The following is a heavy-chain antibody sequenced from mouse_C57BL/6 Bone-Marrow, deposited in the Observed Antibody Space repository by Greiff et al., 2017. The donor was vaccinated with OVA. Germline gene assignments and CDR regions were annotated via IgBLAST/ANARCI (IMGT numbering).Heavy chain of an antibody. CDR2: INYDGSST. CDR1: GFTFSDYY. D-gene: IGHD5-5*01. J-gene: IGHJ2*01. Sequence: VQLKESEGGLVQPGSSMKLSCTASGFTFSDYYMAWVRQVPEKGLEWVANINYDGSSTYYLDSLKSRFIISRDNAKNILYLQMSSLKSEDTATYYCARGLPYFDYWGQGTTLTVSS. CDR3: ARGLPYFDY. V-gene: IGHV5-16*01.